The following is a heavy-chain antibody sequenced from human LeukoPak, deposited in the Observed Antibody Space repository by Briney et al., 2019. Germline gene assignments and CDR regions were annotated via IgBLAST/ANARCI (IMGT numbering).Heavy chain of an antibody. J-gene: IGHJ2*01. CDR2: IDPNGGGT. D-gene: IGHD1-26*01. V-gene: IGHV1-2*02. Sequence: ASVKVSCKASGYTFAAYYIHWMRQAPGQGLEWMGRIDPNGGGTYYAQKFQGRVTMTRDTSISTAYVELNSLISDDTAVYYCARDSGIPGARDWYFDLWGRGTLVTVSS. CDR3: ARDSGIPGARDWYFDL. CDR1: GYTFAAYY.